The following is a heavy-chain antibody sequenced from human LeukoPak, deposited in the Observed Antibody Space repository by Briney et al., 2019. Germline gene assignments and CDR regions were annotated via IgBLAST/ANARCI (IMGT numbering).Heavy chain of an antibody. Sequence: GRSLRLSCAASGFSFSSYAMHWVRQAPGKGVEWVAVVSYAVYKKDYADSVKGRFTISRDNTKNTLSLQMNSLRPEDTAVYYCARADTALVGIYYFDYWGQGTLVTVSS. CDR2: VSYAVYKK. CDR3: ARADTALVGIYYFDY. J-gene: IGHJ4*02. CDR1: GFSFSSYA. D-gene: IGHD5-18*01. V-gene: IGHV3-30*04.